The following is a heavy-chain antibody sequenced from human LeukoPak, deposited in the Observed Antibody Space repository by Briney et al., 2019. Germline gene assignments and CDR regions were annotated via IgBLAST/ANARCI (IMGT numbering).Heavy chain of an antibody. V-gene: IGHV3-7*01. CDR1: GFTFSSYW. CDR2: IKQDGSEK. Sequence: GGSLRLSCAASGFTFSSYWMSWVRQAPGKGLEWVANIKQDGSEKYYVDSVKGRFTISRDNAKTSVYLQMDSLRAEDTAVYYCARGLDGESFTFHYWGQGTLVTVSS. J-gene: IGHJ4*02. D-gene: IGHD3-10*01. CDR3: ARGLDGESFTFHY.